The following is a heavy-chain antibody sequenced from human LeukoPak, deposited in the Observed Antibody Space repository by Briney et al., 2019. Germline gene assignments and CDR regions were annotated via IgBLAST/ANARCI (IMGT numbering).Heavy chain of an antibody. D-gene: IGHD2-2*01. Sequence: SETLSLTCAVYGGSFSSYYWGWIRQPPGKGLEWIGSIYYSGSTYYNPSLKSRVTISVDTSKNQFSLKLSSVTAADTAVYYCASTDIVVVPAAIGWFDPWGQGTLVTVSS. CDR1: GGSFSSYY. CDR2: IYYSGST. V-gene: IGHV4-39*01. J-gene: IGHJ5*02. CDR3: ASTDIVVVPAAIGWFDP.